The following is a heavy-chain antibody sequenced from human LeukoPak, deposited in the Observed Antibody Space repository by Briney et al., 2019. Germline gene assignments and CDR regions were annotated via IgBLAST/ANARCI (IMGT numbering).Heavy chain of an antibody. CDR2: ISYDGSNK. CDR3: AREGGGSGWYRSNWFDP. CDR1: GFTFSSYA. Sequence: GRSLRLSCAASGFTFSSYAMRWVRQAPGKGLGWVAVISYDGSNKYYADSVKGRFTISRDNSKNTLYLQMNSLRAEDTAVYYCAREGGGSGWYRSNWFDPWGQGTLVTVSS. J-gene: IGHJ5*02. D-gene: IGHD6-19*01. V-gene: IGHV3-30*04.